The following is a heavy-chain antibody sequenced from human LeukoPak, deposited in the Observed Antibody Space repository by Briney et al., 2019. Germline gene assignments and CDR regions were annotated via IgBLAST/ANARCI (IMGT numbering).Heavy chain of an antibody. Sequence: GGSLRLSCAASGFTFSTYWMNWVHQAPGKGREWVANIKQDGSETYYVHSVKGRFTISTDNAKNSLHLQLNLLRAEDTAVYYCARDRRNSYDNSGHEFDYWGQGTLVTVSS. V-gene: IGHV3-7*01. CDR2: IKQDGSET. D-gene: IGHD3-22*01. CDR1: GFTFSTYW. CDR3: ARDRRNSYDNSGHEFDY. J-gene: IGHJ4*02.